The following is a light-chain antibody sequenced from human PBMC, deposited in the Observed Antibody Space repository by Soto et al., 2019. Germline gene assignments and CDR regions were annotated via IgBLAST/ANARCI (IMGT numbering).Light chain of an antibody. J-gene: IGKJ1*01. V-gene: IGKV1-5*01. CDR1: QSISSW. CDR2: DAS. CDR3: QQYNSYSWT. Sequence: DIQMTQSPSTLFASVGDRVTITCRASQSISSWLAWYQQKPGKAPKLLIYDASSLESGVPSRFSGSGSGTEFTLTISSLQPDDFATYYCQQYNSYSWTFGQGTKVEIK.